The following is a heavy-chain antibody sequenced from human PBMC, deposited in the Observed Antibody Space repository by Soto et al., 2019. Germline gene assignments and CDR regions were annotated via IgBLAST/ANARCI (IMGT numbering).Heavy chain of an antibody. V-gene: IGHV4-59*08. D-gene: IGHD6-19*01. J-gene: IGHJ4*02. CDR3: ARAVGDPLYYLHY. CDR1: SDSISSYY. CDR2: TDYSGNT. Sequence: PSETLSLTCTVSSDSISSYYWIWIRQSPGKGLEWIGYTDYSGNTNYNPSLKSRVTITGDTSKNQFSLRLSSVTAADTAVYYCARAVGDPLYYLHYWGQGTLFTVSS.